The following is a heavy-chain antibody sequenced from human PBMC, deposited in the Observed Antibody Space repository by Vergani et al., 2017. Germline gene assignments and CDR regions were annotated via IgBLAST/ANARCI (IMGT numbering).Heavy chain of an antibody. V-gene: IGHV4-61*02. J-gene: IGHJ6*02. CDR1: GGSISSGSYY. D-gene: IGHD2-21*01. Sequence: QVQLQESGPGLVKPSQTLSLTCTVSGGSISSGSYYWSWIRQPAGKGLEWIGRIYTSGSTNYNPSLKSRVTISVDTSKNHFSLKLDSVTAADTAVYFCAREGPYFYGLDLWGQGTTVTVSS. CDR3: AREGPYFYGLDL. CDR2: IYTSGST.